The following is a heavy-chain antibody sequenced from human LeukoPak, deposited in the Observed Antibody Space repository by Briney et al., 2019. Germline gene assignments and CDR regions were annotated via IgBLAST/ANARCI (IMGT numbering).Heavy chain of an antibody. J-gene: IGHJ6*02. CDR2: INPNTGGT. CDR1: GYTFTDYY. V-gene: IGHV1-2*02. D-gene: IGHD3-3*01. CDR3: ASGRSGGYGLDV. Sequence: ASVKVSCKAAGYTFTDYYIHWVRQDPGQGLEWLGWINPNTGGTNYAQKFQGRVTMTRDTSISTFYMNLIGLRSDDTALYYCASGRSGGYGLDVWDQGTTVTVSS.